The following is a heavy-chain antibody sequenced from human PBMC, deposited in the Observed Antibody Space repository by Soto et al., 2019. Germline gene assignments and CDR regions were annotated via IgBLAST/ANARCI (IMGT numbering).Heavy chain of an antibody. V-gene: IGHV1-2*02. CDR3: AREPLSTGLTELDY. CDR2: INPDTGDT. CDR1: GYNFGAFY. J-gene: IGHJ4*01. D-gene: IGHD2-8*02. Sequence: QVQLVQSGGEVKKPGASVQVSCRASGYNFGAFYIHWLRQAPGQGLEWMGRINPDTGDTHYDPNFQGRVTMSSDNSITQAYLALRSLRSDDTAVDFCAREPLSTGLTELDYWVHGTLVTVSS.